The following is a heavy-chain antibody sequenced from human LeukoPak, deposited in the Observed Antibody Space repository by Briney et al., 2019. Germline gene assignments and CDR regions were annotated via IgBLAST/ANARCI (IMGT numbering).Heavy chain of an antibody. V-gene: IGHV1-2*02. CDR1: GYTFTGYY. J-gene: IGHJ4*02. Sequence: ASVKVSCKASGYTFTGYYMHWVRQAPGQGLEWMGWINPNSGGTNYAQKFQGRVTMTRDTSISTAYMELSRLRSDDTAVHYCARDAGYSGYDYGYWGQGTLVTVSS. CDR3: ARDAGYSGYDYGY. CDR2: INPNSGGT. D-gene: IGHD5-12*01.